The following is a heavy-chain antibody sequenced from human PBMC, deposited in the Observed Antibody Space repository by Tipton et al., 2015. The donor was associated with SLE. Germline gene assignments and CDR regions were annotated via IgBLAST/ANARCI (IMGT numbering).Heavy chain of an antibody. V-gene: IGHV4-61*02. CDR3: ARIRVPTLEADY. Sequence: TLSLTCTVSGGSVSSGNYYWSWIRQPAGKGLEWIGRIFARGSTNYNPSLKSRVTISMDTSKNQFSLKLTSVTAADTAMYYCARIRVPTLEADYWGQGTLVIVSS. CDR1: GGSVSSGNYY. D-gene: IGHD3-10*01. J-gene: IGHJ4*02. CDR2: IFARGST.